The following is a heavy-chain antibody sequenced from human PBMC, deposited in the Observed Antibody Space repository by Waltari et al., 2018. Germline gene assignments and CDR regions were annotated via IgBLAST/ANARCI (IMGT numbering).Heavy chain of an antibody. CDR1: ESTFIRYA. CDR2: FTTSGNT. CDR3: AKGAIGSAGLDY. Sequence: EVQLLGSGGGLVQPGGSLSLSWAASESTFIRYAVTWVRQAPGKGLEWVSSFTTSGNTYYADSVKGRFTISRDNSKNKMYLQMNSLRADDTAVYYCAKGAIGSAGLDYWGQGTLVTVSS. V-gene: IGHV3-23*01. D-gene: IGHD6-13*01. J-gene: IGHJ4*02.